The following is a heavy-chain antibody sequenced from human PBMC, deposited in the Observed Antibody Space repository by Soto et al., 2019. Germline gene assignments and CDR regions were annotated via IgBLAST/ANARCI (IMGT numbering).Heavy chain of an antibody. V-gene: IGHV4-34*01. Sequence: QVQLQQWGAGLLKPSETLSLTCAVYGGSFSGYYWSWIRQPPGKGLEWIGEINHSGSTNYNPSLKSRVPISVDTSKNQFSLKLSSVTAADTAVYYCARGRNGTFDYWGQGTLVTVSS. CDR3: ARGRNGTFDY. CDR1: GGSFSGYY. CDR2: INHSGST. D-gene: IGHD2-8*01. J-gene: IGHJ4*02.